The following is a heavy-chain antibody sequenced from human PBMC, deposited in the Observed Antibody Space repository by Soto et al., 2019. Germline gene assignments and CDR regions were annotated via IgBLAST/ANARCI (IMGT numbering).Heavy chain of an antibody. J-gene: IGHJ4*02. CDR3: ARGAMYYDFWSGYSLDDY. CDR2: INPSGGST. CDR1: GYTFTSYY. V-gene: IGHV1-46*01. Sequence: ASVKVSCKASGYTFTSYYVHWVRQAPGQGLEWMGIINPSGGSTSYAQKFQGRVTMTRNTSTSTVYMELSGLRSEDTAVYYCARGAMYYDFWSGYSLDDYWGQGTLVTVSS. D-gene: IGHD3-3*01.